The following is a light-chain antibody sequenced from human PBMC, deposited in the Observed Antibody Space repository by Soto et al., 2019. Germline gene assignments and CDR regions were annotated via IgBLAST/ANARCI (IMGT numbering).Light chain of an antibody. CDR2: GAS. CDR1: QSVRTY. V-gene: IGKV3-20*01. J-gene: IGKJ1*01. Sequence: EIVLTQSPETLTLPPGEKANLSCIASQSVRTYLAWYQVKPGQAPRLLIYGASNRATGIPDRFSGSGSGTDYTLTISRLEPEDIAVYNCQRYCGSPRTFGRGTKVDI. CDR3: QRYCGSPRT.